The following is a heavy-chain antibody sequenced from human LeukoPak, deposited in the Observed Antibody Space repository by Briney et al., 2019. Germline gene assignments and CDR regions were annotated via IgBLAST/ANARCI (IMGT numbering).Heavy chain of an antibody. J-gene: IGHJ4*02. CDR2: IWYDGSNK. CDR3: ARDRGSGWYRDFDY. Sequence: GGSLRLSCAASGFTFSSYGMQWVRQARGKGLEWVAVIWYDGSNKYYADSVKGRFTISRDNSKNTLYLQMNSLRAEDTAVYYCARDRGSGWYRDFDYWGQGTLVTVSS. V-gene: IGHV3-33*01. D-gene: IGHD6-19*01. CDR1: GFTFSSYG.